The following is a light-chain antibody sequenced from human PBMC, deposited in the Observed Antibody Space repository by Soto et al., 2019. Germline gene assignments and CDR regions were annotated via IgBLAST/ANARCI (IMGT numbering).Light chain of an antibody. CDR2: EVS. CDR1: SSDLGKYNF. Sequence: QSALTQSASVSGSPGQSITISCTGTSSDLGKYNFVSWFQQHPGKAPKLVIYEVSNRPSGVSSRFSGSKSGSTASLTIYGLQAEDEADYYCSSFTTMSTYIFGTGTKGTVL. J-gene: IGLJ1*01. CDR3: SSFTTMSTYI. V-gene: IGLV2-14*01.